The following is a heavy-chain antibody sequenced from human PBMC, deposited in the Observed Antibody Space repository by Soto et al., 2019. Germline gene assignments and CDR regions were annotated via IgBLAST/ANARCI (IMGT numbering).Heavy chain of an antibody. V-gene: IGHV4-30-2*01. D-gene: IGHD1-1*01. CDR1: GGSLSSGGCS. CDR2: IFDTGHT. CDR3: SCIRGYNRSSDH. Sequence: QLQLLESGSGLVRPSQTLSLTCAVSGGSLSSGGCSWNWIRLPPGKSLEWIGYIFDTGHTYYSTSLMRRATMSVDTSRNQSSSRLASVSAADTAMYYCSCIRGYNRSSDHWGRGTLVTVSS. J-gene: IGHJ2*01.